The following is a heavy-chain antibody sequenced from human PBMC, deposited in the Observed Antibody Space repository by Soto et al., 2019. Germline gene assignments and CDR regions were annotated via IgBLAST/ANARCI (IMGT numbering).Heavy chain of an antibody. CDR3: ARVVDYYDPYYYYGMDV. Sequence: EEQLVESGGGLVKPGGSLRLSCAASGFTFSSYSMNWVRQAPGKGLEWVSSISSSSTYRYYADSVKGRFTISRDNAKNXXYLQMNSLRAEDTAVYYCARVVDYYDPYYYYGMDVGGQGTTVTVSS. D-gene: IGHD3-22*01. J-gene: IGHJ6*02. CDR2: ISSSSTYR. V-gene: IGHV3-21*01. CDR1: GFTFSSYS.